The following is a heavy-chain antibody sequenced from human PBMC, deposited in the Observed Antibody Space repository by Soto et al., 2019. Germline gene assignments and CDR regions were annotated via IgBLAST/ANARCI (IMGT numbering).Heavy chain of an antibody. D-gene: IGHD4-17*01. V-gene: IGHV4-39*02. CDR2: IYYSETT. J-gene: IGHJ3*02. Sequence: QVQLQESGPGLVKPSETLSLTCTVSGGSISRSNYYWGWVRQPPGKGLEWIGSIYYSETTYYNPSLKSRVTISLDTSKSHFSLKLTSVTAADTAVYYCISRTVTTFNAFDIWGQGTMVTVSS. CDR3: ISRTVTTFNAFDI. CDR1: GGSISRSNYY.